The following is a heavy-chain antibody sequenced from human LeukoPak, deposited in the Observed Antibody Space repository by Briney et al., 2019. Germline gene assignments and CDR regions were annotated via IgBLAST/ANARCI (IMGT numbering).Heavy chain of an antibody. D-gene: IGHD3-10*01. Sequence: GGSLRLSCAASGFTFSSYWMSWVRQAPGKGLEWVANIKQDGSEKYYVDSVKGRFTISRDNAKNSLYLQMNSLRAEDTAVYYCMVRGVIIPVYYYYMDVWGKGTTVTVSS. CDR3: MVRGVIIPVYYYYMDV. CDR2: IKQDGSEK. CDR1: GFTFSSYW. J-gene: IGHJ6*03. V-gene: IGHV3-7*01.